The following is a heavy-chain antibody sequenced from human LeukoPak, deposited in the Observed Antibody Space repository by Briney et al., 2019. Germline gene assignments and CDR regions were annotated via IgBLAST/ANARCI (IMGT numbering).Heavy chain of an antibody. CDR3: AKDLGRFGAHGMEV. D-gene: IGHD3-10*01. Sequence: GGSLRLSCAASRFNSSSYGMHWVRQAPGKGLEWVAVISYDGSNKYYADSVKGRFTIARDNSKNTVYLQMDSLRAEDTAFYYCAKDLGRFGAHGMEVWGQGTTVTVSS. J-gene: IGHJ6*02. CDR1: RFNSSSYG. CDR2: ISYDGSNK. V-gene: IGHV3-30*18.